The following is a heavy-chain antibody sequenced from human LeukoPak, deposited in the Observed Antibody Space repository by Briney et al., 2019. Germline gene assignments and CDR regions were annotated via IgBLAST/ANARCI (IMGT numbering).Heavy chain of an antibody. Sequence: SETLSLTCTVSGGSISSYYWSWIRQPPGKGLEWIGYIYYSGSTNYNPTLKSRVTISVDTSKNQFSLKLSSVTAADTAVYYCARQVYYYDLLDYWGQGTLVTVSS. CDR2: IYYSGST. J-gene: IGHJ4*02. CDR1: GGSISSYY. V-gene: IGHV4-59*08. CDR3: ARQVYYYDLLDY. D-gene: IGHD3-22*01.